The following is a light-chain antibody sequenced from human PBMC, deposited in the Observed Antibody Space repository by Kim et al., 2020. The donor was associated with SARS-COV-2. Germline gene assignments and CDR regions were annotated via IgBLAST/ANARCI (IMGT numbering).Light chain of an antibody. V-gene: IGLV2-14*03. J-gene: IGLJ3*02. CDR1: SSDVGAYNY. CDR2: AVN. Sequence: QSITISCTGTSSDVGAYNYVSWYQQHPGKAPKLIIYAVNKRPSGVSGRFSGSKSVNTASLTISGLQAEDEADYYCNSFKGSETWVFGGGTKLTVL. CDR3: NSFKGSETWV.